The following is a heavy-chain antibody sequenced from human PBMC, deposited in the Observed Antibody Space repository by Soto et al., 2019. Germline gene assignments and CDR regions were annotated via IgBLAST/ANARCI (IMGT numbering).Heavy chain of an antibody. J-gene: IGHJ6*02. D-gene: IGHD3-10*01. CDR1: GYTFTGYY. V-gene: IGHV1-2*04. CDR3: ARGITMVRGVIQNYYGMDV. CDR2: INPNSGGT. Sequence: ASVKVACKASGYTFTGYYMHWVRQAPGQGLEWMGWINPNSGGTNYAQKFQGWVTMTRDTSISTAYMELSRLRSDDTAAYYCARGITMVRGVIQNYYGMDVWGQGTTVTVSS.